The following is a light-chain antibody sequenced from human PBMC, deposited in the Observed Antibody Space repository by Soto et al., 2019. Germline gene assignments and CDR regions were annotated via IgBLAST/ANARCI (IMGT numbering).Light chain of an antibody. V-gene: IGLV2-8*01. J-gene: IGLJ1*01. CDR3: SSYAGSNIFKFA. CDR1: SSDVGAYNY. CDR2: EVS. Sequence: QSALTQPPSASGSPGQSVTISCTGTSSDVGAYNYVAWYQQHPGKAPKLIIYEVSKRPSGVPDRFSGSKSGNTASLTVSGLQAEDEADYYCSSYAGSNIFKFAFGTGTKLTVL.